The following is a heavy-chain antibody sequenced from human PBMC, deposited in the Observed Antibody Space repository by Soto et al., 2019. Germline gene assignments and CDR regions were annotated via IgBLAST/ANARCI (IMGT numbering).Heavy chain of an antibody. D-gene: IGHD1-1*01. CDR2: ISGSGGGT. V-gene: IGHV3-23*01. CDR3: AKFGMATTKRSPPYYIDY. Sequence: HPGGSLRLSCAASGFTFSSYAMSWVRQAPGKGLEWVSSISGSGGGTYYADSVKGRFTFSRDNSKNTLYLQMNSLRAEDTAVHYCAKFGMATTKRSPPYYIDYWGQGALVTVSS. CDR1: GFTFSSYA. J-gene: IGHJ4*02.